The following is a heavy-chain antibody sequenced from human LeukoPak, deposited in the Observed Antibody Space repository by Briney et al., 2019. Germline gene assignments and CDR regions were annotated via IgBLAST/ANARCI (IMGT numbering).Heavy chain of an antibody. D-gene: IGHD3-10*01. CDR1: GGSMISYY. CDR3: ARLNPFYHGSGSYEFDY. CDR2: IYYSGST. J-gene: IGHJ4*02. Sequence: SETLSLTCAVSGGSMISYYWSWIRLPPGKGQEWIGNIYYSGSTSYNPSLKSRVTISVDASKNRFSLKVSSVTAADTAVYHCARLNPFYHGSGSYEFDYWGQGTLVTVSS. V-gene: IGHV4-59*01.